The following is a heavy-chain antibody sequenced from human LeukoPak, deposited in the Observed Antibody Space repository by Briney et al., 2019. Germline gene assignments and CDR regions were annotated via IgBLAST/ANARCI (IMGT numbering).Heavy chain of an antibody. CDR2: INPSGGST. V-gene: IGHV1-46*01. CDR3: ARNPDYGDFGGYYYYYMDV. D-gene: IGHD4-17*01. J-gene: IGHJ6*03. Sequence: ASVKVSCKASGYTFTSYYMHWVRQAPGQGLEWMGIINPSGGSTSYAQKFQGRVTMTRDMSTSTVYMELSSLRSEDTAVYYCARNPDYGDFGGYYYYYMDVWGKGTTVTVSS. CDR1: GYTFTSYY.